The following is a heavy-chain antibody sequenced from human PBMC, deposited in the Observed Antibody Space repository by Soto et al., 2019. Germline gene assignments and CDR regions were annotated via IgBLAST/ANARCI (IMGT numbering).Heavy chain of an antibody. CDR3: ARDGAAGWDYYYGMDV. CDR1: GDSVSSNSVA. J-gene: IGHJ6*02. V-gene: IGHV6-1*01. D-gene: IGHD3-9*01. CDR2: TYYRSKWYN. Sequence: QTLSLTCAISGDSVSSNSVAWNWIRQSPSRGLEWLGRTYYRSKWYNDYALSVKSRITINPDTSKNQFSLQLSSVTPEDTAVYFCARDGAAGWDYYYGMDVWGQGTTVTVSS.